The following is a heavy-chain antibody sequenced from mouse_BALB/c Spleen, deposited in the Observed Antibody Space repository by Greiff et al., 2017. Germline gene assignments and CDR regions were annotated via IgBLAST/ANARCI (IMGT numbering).Heavy chain of an antibody. CDR2: IYPGDGDT. V-gene: IGHV1-87*01. J-gene: IGHJ4*01. Sequence: VQLQQSGAELARPGASVKLSCKASGYTFTSYWMQWVKQRPGQGLEWIGAIYPGDGDTRYTQKFKGKATLTADKSSSTAYMQLSSLASEDSAVYYCARSYDYDAMDYWGQGTSVTVSS. CDR3: ARSYDYDAMDY. CDR1: GYTFTSYW.